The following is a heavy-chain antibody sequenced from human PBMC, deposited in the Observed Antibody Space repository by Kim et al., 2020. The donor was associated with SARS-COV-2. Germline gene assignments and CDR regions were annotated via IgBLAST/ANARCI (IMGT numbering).Heavy chain of an antibody. V-gene: IGHV3-53*01. CDR2: IYSGGST. J-gene: IGHJ6*02. D-gene: IGHD6-19*01. Sequence: GGSLRLSCAASGFTVSSNYMSWVRQAPGKGLEWVSVIYSGGSTYYADSVKGRFTISRDNSKNTLYLQMNSLRAEDTAVYYCARDRNEVVAGTYYYYGMDVWGQGTTVTVSS. CDR1: GFTVSSNY. CDR3: ARDRNEVVAGTYYYYGMDV.